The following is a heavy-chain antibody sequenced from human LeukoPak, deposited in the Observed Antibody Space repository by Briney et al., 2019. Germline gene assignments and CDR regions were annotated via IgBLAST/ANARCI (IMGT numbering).Heavy chain of an antibody. CDR2: IKQDGSEK. V-gene: IGHV3-7*03. J-gene: IGHJ4*02. D-gene: IGHD2-15*01. CDR1: RFTFSNYW. CDR3: AKAARYCSGGSCYSHNFDY. Sequence: PGGSLRLSCAASRFTFSNYWMAWVRQAPGKGLEWVANIKQDGSEKYYVDSVKGRFTISRDNAKNSLFLQMNSLRAEDTAVYYCAKAARYCSGGSCYSHNFDYWGQGTLVTVSS.